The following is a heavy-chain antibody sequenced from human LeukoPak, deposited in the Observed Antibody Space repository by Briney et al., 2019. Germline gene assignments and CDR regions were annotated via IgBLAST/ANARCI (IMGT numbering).Heavy chain of an antibody. D-gene: IGHD1-14*01. CDR2: FDPEDGET. CDR3: ATASSPEAFDI. J-gene: IGHJ3*02. V-gene: IGHV1-24*01. Sequence: WMVGFDPEDGETIYAQKFQGRVTMTEDTSTDTAYMELSSLRSEDTAVYYCATASSPEAFDIWGQGTMVTVSS.